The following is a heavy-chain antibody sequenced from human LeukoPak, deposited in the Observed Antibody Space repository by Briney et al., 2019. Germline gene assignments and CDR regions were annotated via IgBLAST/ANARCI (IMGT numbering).Heavy chain of an antibody. D-gene: IGHD2-2*01. CDR2: ISYDGSNK. Sequence: GRSLRLSCAASGFTFSSYGMHWVRQAPGKGLEWVADISYDGSNKYYADSVKGRFTISRDNPKNTLCLQMNSLRAEDTAVYYCAKDQGYEEAMTRGYFDYWGQGTLVTVSS. V-gene: IGHV3-30*18. J-gene: IGHJ4*02. CDR3: AKDQGYEEAMTRGYFDY. CDR1: GFTFSSYG.